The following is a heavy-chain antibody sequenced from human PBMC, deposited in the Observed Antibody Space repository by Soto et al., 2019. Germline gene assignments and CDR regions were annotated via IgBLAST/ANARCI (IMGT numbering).Heavy chain of an antibody. V-gene: IGHV1-3*01. J-gene: IGHJ6*02. Sequence: QVPLVQSGAEVKKPGASVKVSCKASGYTFTSYAMHWVRQAPGQRLEWMGWINAGNGNTKYSQKFQGRVTITRDTSASTAYMELSSLRSEDTAVYYCARDARGYYYYGMDVWGQGTTVTVSS. CDR1: GYTFTSYA. CDR2: INAGNGNT. CDR3: ARDARGYYYYGMDV.